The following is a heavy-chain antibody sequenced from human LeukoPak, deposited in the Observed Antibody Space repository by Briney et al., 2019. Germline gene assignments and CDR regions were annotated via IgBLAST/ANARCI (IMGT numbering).Heavy chain of an antibody. CDR2: LYSGDTT. CDR1: GFTVNSKY. CDR3: AMATRWLNFDY. Sequence: GGSLRLSCAASGFTVNSKYMNWVRQAPGKGLEGVSILYSGDTTHYADSVKGRFVISRDNSKNTLYLQMNSLRAEYTAVYYCAMATRWLNFDYWGQGTLVTVSS. J-gene: IGHJ4*02. V-gene: IGHV3-66*01. D-gene: IGHD5-24*01.